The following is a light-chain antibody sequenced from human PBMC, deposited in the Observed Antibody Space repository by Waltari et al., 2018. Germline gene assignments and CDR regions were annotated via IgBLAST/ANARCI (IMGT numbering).Light chain of an antibody. CDR2: NDN. V-gene: IGLV1-44*01. Sequence: QSVLTQPPSVSGTPGQRVTISCSGRNSNIGGNSVNWYQQLTGTAPKLLIYNDNPGPSGVPDRFSASKSGTSASLAITGLQSEDDAYYYCAVWDDSLGGVFGGGTKLTVL. J-gene: IGLJ3*02. CDR3: AVWDDSLGGV. CDR1: NSNIGGNS.